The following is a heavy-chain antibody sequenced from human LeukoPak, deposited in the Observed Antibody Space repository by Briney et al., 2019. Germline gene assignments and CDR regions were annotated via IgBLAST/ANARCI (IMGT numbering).Heavy chain of an antibody. CDR1: GFTFSGYG. CDR3: AEGGDYY. D-gene: IGHD2-21*02. Sequence: GGSLRLSCAASGFTFSGYGMHWGRQTPGKGLEWVAAILYDGSKKFYADSVKGRFTIYRDNSKNTLYLDMNSLRTEDTAVYYCAEGGDYYWGQGTLVTVSS. J-gene: IGHJ4*02. V-gene: IGHV3-30*03. CDR2: ILYDGSKK.